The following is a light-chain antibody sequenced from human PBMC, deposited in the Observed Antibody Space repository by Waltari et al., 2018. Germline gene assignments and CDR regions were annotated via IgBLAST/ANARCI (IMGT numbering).Light chain of an antibody. Sequence: EIVMTKSPATLSVAPGERATLSCRASQSVSSNLAWYQQKPGQAPRLLIYGASTRATGIPARFSGSGSGPAFTLTISSMQSEDFSVSSCQQYNNWPLFTFAPLTKVDIK. CDR1: QSVSSN. CDR2: GAS. J-gene: IGKJ3*01. CDR3: QQYNNWPLFT. V-gene: IGKV3-15*01.